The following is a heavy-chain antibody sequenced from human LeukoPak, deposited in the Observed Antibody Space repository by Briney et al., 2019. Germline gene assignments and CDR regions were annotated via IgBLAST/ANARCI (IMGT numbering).Heavy chain of an antibody. CDR1: GFTVSNSY. V-gene: IGHV3-53*01. J-gene: IGHJ4*02. CDR3: AKRPGIREYYFDF. Sequence: PGGSLRLSCAVSGFTVSNSYMNWVRQAPGKGLEWVSVIYSGGRTYYTDFVKGRFTISRDNSKNTLYLQMNSLRAEDTAVYYCAKRPGIREYYFDFWGQGTLVTVSS. D-gene: IGHD1-14*01. CDR2: IYSGGRT.